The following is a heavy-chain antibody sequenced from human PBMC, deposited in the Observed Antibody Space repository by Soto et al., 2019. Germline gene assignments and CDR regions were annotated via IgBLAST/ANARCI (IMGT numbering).Heavy chain of an antibody. D-gene: IGHD5-18*01. CDR2: ISYDGSNK. CDR3: ARGKQLWLLFDY. J-gene: IGHJ4*02. CDR1: GFTFSSYA. Sequence: GGSLRLSCAASGFTFSSYAMHWVRQAPGKGLEWVAVISYDGSNKYYADSVKGRFTISRDNSKNTLYLQMNSLRAEDTAVYYCARGKQLWLLFDYWGQGTLVTVSS. V-gene: IGHV3-30-3*01.